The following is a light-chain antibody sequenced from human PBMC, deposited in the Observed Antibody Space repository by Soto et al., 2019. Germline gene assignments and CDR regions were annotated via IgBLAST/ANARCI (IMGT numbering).Light chain of an antibody. Sequence: QAVVTQPPSVSGTPGQRVTIFCSGRRSNIGSNLVYWYQQLPGTAPKLLIFSNDQRPSGVPDRFSGSRSGTSASLAISGLRSEDEGDYYCCSYAGSFSFGGGTKLTVL. CDR3: CSYAGSFS. CDR1: RSNIGSNL. J-gene: IGLJ2*01. V-gene: IGLV1-47*02. CDR2: SND.